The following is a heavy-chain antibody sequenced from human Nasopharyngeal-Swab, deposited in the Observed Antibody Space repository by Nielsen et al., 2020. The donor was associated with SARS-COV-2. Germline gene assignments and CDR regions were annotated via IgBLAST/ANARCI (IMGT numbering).Heavy chain of an antibody. J-gene: IGHJ5*02. V-gene: IGHV3-23*01. CDR1: GFTFSSYA. CDR2: ISGSGGST. D-gene: IGHD6-25*01. CDR3: AKAVAPSGS. Sequence: GESLKISCAASGFTFSSYAMSWVRQAPGKGLEWVSAISGSGGSTYYADSVKGRFTISRDNSKNTLYLQMNSLRAEDTAVYYCAKAVAPSGSWGQGTLVTVSS.